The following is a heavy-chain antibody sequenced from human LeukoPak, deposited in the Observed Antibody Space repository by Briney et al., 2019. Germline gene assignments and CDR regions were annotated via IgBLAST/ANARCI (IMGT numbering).Heavy chain of an antibody. D-gene: IGHD6-19*01. CDR3: ARQVSSGWLYFDY. V-gene: IGHV4-4*07. Sequence: SETLSLTCTVSGGSMNQYYWSWIRQPAGKGLEWIGRIYSTGTTYYKPSLKSRVTMSVDTSHNQFFLKLNSVTAADTAVYYCARQVSSGWLYFDYWGQGTLVTVSS. CDR2: IYSTGTT. CDR1: GGSMNQYY. J-gene: IGHJ4*02.